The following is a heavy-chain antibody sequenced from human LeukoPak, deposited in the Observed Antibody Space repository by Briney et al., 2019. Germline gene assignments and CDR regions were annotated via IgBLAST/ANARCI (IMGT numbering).Heavy chain of an antibody. V-gene: IGHV4-34*01. Sequence: SETLSLTCAVSGGSISSGGYYWSWIRQPPGKGLEWIGEINHSGSTNYNPSLKSRVTISVDTSKNQFSLKLSSVTAADTAVYYCATTGGSLPFLPWFDPWGQGTLVTVSS. CDR2: INHSGST. CDR3: ATTGGSLPFLPWFDP. CDR1: GGSISSGGYY. J-gene: IGHJ5*02. D-gene: IGHD2/OR15-2a*01.